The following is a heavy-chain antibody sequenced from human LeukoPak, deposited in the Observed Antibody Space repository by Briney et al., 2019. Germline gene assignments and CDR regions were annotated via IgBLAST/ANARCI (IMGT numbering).Heavy chain of an antibody. CDR1: GYNFANDW. CDR2: IYPDDSDT. Sequence: GESLKISCKGSGYNFANDWIGWVRQMPGKGLEWMEIIYPDDSDTIYSPSFQGQVIVSADKSISTAYLQWSSLKASDSAIYYCARQESEITTPANRYFDRWGQGTLVTVSS. J-gene: IGHJ4*02. CDR3: ARQESEITTPANRYFDR. V-gene: IGHV5-51*01. D-gene: IGHD2-15*01.